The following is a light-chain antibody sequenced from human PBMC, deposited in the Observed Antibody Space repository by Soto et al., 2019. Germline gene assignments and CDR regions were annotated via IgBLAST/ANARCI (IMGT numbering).Light chain of an antibody. J-gene: IGKJ5*01. V-gene: IGKV1-5*01. Sequence: DIQMTQSPSTLSASVGDRVTITCRASQSISSWLAWYQQKPGKAPKLLIYDASSLQSGVPSRFSGSGSGTDFTLTISSLQPEDFAIYYCQQTFGKPLVTFGQGTRLEI. CDR2: DAS. CDR1: QSISSW. CDR3: QQTFGKPLVT.